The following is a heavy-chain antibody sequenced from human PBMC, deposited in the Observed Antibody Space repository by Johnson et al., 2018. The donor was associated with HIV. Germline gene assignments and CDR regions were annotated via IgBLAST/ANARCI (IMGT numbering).Heavy chain of an antibody. CDR3: VKGRAQHLDGGAFDI. D-gene: IGHD6-13*01. CDR2: ISYDGSNK. Sequence: VQLLESGGGVVQPGRSLRLSCAASGLTFSSYGMHWVRQAPGKGLEWVAVISYDGSNKYYADSVKGRFTISRDNSKNTLFLQMNSLRTDDTAVYYCVKGRAQHLDGGAFDIWGQGTMVTVAS. V-gene: IGHV3-30*18. J-gene: IGHJ3*02. CDR1: GLTFSSYG.